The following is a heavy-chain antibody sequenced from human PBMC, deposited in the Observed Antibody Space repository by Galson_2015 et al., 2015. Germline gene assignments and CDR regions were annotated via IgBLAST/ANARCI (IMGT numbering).Heavy chain of an antibody. D-gene: IGHD3-3*01. CDR3: ARDQYDFWSGYYSDYYYGMDV. J-gene: IGHJ6*02. V-gene: IGHV3-11*01. Sequence: SLRLSCAASGFTFSDYYMSWIRQAPGKGLEWVSYISSSGSTIYYTDSVKGRFTISRDNAKNSLYLQMNSLRAEDTAVYYCARDQYDFWSGYYSDYYYGMDVWGQGTTVTVSS. CDR2: ISSSGSTI. CDR1: GFTFSDYY.